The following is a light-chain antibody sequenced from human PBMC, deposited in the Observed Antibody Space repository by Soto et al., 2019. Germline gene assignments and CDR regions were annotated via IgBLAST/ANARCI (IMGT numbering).Light chain of an antibody. V-gene: IGKV1-5*03. CDR1: QTISSW. CDR3: QQYNSYSEA. CDR2: KAS. J-gene: IGKJ1*01. Sequence: IRLNQSASTLSGTLGDRVTIPCGASQTISSWLAWYQQKTGKAPKLLIYKASTLESGVPSRFSGSGSRTEFTLTISSLHPDDFATYYCQQYNSYSEAFGQGTK.